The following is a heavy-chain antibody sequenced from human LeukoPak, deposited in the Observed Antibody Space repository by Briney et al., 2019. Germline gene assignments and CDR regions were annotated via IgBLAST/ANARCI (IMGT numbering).Heavy chain of an antibody. CDR3: ARRAWELLDYYYGMDV. CDR2: ISSESTYI. J-gene: IGHJ6*02. D-gene: IGHD1-26*01. CDR1: GFTFSDYS. Sequence: PGGSLRLSCAGSGFTFSDYSMNWVREAPGMGLEWVSSISSESTYILYADSVKGRFTISRDNAKNSLYLQMGSLSAEDTAVYYCARRAWELLDYYYGMDVWGQGTTVTVSS. V-gene: IGHV3-21*01.